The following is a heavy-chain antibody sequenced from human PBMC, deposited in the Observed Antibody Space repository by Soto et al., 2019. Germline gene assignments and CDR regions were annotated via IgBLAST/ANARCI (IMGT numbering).Heavy chain of an antibody. D-gene: IGHD4-17*01. V-gene: IGHV3-33*01. J-gene: IGHJ4*02. CDR3: ARTKGLYGDYVWGTDY. CDR2: IWYDGSNK. Sequence: QVQLVESGGGVVQPGRSLRLSCAASGFTFSSYGMHWVRQAPGKGLEWVAVIWYDGSNKYYADSVKGRFTISRDNSKNTLYLQMNSLRAEDTAVYYCARTKGLYGDYVWGTDYWGQGTLVTVSS. CDR1: GFTFSSYG.